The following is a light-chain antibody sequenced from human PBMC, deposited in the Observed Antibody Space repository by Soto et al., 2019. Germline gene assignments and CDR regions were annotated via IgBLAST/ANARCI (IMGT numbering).Light chain of an antibody. V-gene: IGKV3-20*01. CDR3: QQYGSSPWT. CDR1: QSVSSGY. J-gene: IGKJ1*01. CDR2: GAS. Sequence: EIVLTQSPGTLSFSPGERATLSCRASQSVSSGYLAWYQQKPGQAPRLLIYGASSRATGIPYRFSGSGSGTDFTLTISRLEPEDFAVYYCQQYGSSPWTFGQGTKVEIK.